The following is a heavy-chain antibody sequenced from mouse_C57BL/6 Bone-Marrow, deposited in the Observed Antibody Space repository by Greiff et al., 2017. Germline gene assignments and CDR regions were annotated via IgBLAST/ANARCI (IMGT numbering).Heavy chain of an antibody. D-gene: IGHD4-1*01. CDR3: ARARAWDEGFAD. CDR2: IYPGSGST. V-gene: IGHV1-55*01. J-gene: IGHJ3*01. Sequence: QVQLKQPGAELVKPGASVKMSCKASGYTFTSYWITWVKQRPGQGLEWIGEIYPGSGSTNYNEKFKSKATLTVDTSSSTAYMQLSSLTSEDSAVYYCARARAWDEGFADWGQGTLVTVSA. CDR1: GYTFTSYW.